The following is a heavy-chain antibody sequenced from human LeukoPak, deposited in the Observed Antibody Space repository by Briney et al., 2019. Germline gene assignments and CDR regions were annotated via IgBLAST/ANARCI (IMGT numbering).Heavy chain of an antibody. Sequence: ASVKVSCKASGGTFSSYAISWVRQAPGQGLEWMGGIIPIFGTANYAQKFQGRVTITADESTSTAYMELSSLRSEDTAVYYCASLATYYYDSSGYQLVDYWGQGTLVTVSS. CDR2: IIPIFGTA. D-gene: IGHD3-22*01. J-gene: IGHJ4*02. V-gene: IGHV1-69*13. CDR3: ASLATYYYDSSGYQLVDY. CDR1: GGTFSSYA.